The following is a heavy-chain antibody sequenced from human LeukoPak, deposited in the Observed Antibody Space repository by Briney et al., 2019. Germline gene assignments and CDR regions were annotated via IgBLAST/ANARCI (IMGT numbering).Heavy chain of an antibody. CDR1: GFTFSSYA. V-gene: IGHV3-30*04. J-gene: IGHJ6*02. CDR2: ISYDGSNK. CDR3: ATWAFYHSLDV. Sequence: GRSLRLSCAASGFTFSSYAMHWVRQAPGKGLEWVAVISYDGSNKYYADSVKGRFTISRDNSKNSLYLQMNSLRTEDTALYYCATWAFYHSLDVWGQGTTVTVSS. D-gene: IGHD1-26*01.